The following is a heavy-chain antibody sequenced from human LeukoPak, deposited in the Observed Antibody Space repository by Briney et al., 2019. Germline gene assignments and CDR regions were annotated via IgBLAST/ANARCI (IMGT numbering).Heavy chain of an antibody. CDR2: IIPVLGIP. J-gene: IGHJ3*02. CDR1: GGTLSGYG. V-gene: IGHV1-69*10. CDR3: AREGSGTVLTVPWAFDI. Sequence: SVKVSCQASGGTLSGYGITWVRQASGQGLEWMGRIIPVLGIPNYAQKFQGRVTITADKSTSTAYMELSSLRSEDTAVYYCAREGSGTVLTVPWAFDIWGQGTMVTVS. D-gene: IGHD4/OR15-4a*01.